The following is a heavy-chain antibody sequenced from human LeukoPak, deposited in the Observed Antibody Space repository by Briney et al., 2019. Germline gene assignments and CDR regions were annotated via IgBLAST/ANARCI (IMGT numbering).Heavy chain of an antibody. V-gene: IGHV3-21*01. D-gene: IGHD6-6*01. Sequence: GSLRLSCAASGFTFSSYSMNWVRQAPGKGLEWVSSISSSSSYIYYADSVKGRFTISRDNAKNSLYLQMNSLRAEDTAVYYCARDREYSSSLGAFDIWGQGTMVTVSS. CDR3: ARDREYSSSLGAFDI. CDR1: GFTFSSYS. CDR2: ISSSSSYI. J-gene: IGHJ3*02.